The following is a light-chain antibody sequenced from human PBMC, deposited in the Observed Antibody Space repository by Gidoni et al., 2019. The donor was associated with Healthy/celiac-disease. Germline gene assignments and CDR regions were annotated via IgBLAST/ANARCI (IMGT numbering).Light chain of an antibody. CDR1: SSNIGKNY. Sequence: QSVLPQPPSVSAAPGQKVTISCSGSSSNIGKNYVSWYQQLPGTAPKLLIYENNKRPSGIPDRVSGSKSGTSATLGITGLQTGDEADYYCGTWDSSLSAYVFGTETKVTVL. CDR3: GTWDSSLSAYV. CDR2: ENN. J-gene: IGLJ1*01. V-gene: IGLV1-51*02.